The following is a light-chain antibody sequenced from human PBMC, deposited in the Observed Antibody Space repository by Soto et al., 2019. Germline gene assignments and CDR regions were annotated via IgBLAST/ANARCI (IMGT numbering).Light chain of an antibody. CDR2: AAS. J-gene: IGKJ1*01. Sequence: IQLTQAPSSLYASVGDRVTITCRASQDITSYLAWYQQKPGKAPELLIYAASTLKSGVPSRFSGSGSGTDFTLTINSLQPEDFATYYCQQLNNYPRTFGQGTKVEIK. CDR1: QDITSY. CDR3: QQLNNYPRT. V-gene: IGKV1-9*01.